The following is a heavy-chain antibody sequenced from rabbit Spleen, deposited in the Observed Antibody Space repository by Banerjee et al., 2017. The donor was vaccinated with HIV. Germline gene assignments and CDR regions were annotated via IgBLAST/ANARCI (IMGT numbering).Heavy chain of an antibody. CDR3: ARDAAGREDFNL. J-gene: IGHJ4*01. CDR2: IDVSKSGRT. CDR1: GVSFSSNHY. V-gene: IGHV1S40*01. Sequence: QSLEESGGDLVKPGASLTLTCKASGVSFSSNHYMCWVRQAPGKGLEWIACIDVSKSGRTYFATWAKGRFTISKPSSTTVTLQMTSLTAADTATYFCARDAAGREDFNLWGPGTLVTVS. D-gene: IGHD4-2*01.